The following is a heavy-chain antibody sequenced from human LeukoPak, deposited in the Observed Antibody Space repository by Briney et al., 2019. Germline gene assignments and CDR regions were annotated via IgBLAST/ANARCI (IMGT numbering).Heavy chain of an antibody. CDR1: GFSYSTST. V-gene: IGHV3-48*02. CDR2: ISSSSSTI. D-gene: IGHD4-17*01. J-gene: IGHJ4*02. Sequence: GGSLRLSCAASGFSYSTSTMNWVRQAPGKGLEWVSYISSSSSTIYYADSVKGRFTISRDNATNSLFLQMNSLRDEDTAVYYCAREFYGKFDYWGQGTLVTVSS. CDR3: AREFYGKFDY.